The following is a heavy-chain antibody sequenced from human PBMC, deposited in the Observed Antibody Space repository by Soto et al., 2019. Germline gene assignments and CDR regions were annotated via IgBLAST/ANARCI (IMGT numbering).Heavy chain of an antibody. J-gene: IGHJ6*02. D-gene: IGHD1-26*01. CDR3: ARDRFGGAPDKIYYYYYGMDV. V-gene: IGHV3-33*01. CDR2: IWYDGSNK. Sequence: QVQLVESGGGVVQPGRSLRLSCAASGFTFSSYGMHWVRQAPGKGLEWVAVIWYDGSNKYYADSVKGRFTISRDNSKNTLYLQMNSLRAEDTAVYYCARDRFGGAPDKIYYYYYGMDVWGQGTTVTVSS. CDR1: GFTFSSYG.